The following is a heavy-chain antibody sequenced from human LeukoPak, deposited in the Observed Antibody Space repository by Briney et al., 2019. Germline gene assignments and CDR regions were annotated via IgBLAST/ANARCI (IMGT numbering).Heavy chain of an antibody. D-gene: IGHD3-16*01. CDR1: GYTFTSYW. V-gene: IGHV5-51*01. Sequence: GKSLKISCKGSGYTFTSYWIAWVRQLPGRGLEWMGIIYPGDSDTRYSPSFQGQVTISADKSISTAYLQWSSLKTSDTAMYYCARVLTGGSRFSDYWGQGTLVTVSS. J-gene: IGHJ4*02. CDR2: IYPGDSDT. CDR3: ARVLTGGSRFSDY.